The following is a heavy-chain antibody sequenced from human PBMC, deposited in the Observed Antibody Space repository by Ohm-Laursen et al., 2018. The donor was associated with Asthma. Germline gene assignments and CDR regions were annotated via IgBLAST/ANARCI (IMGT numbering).Heavy chain of an antibody. V-gene: IGHV3-74*01. CDR1: GFTFSSYA. CDR3: ARDSLIAVAGRKSKCDAFDI. Sequence: GSLRLSCAASGFTFSSYAMSWVRQAPGKGLVWVSRINSDGSSTSYADSVKGRFTISRDNAKNTLYLQMNSLRAEDTAVYYCARDSLIAVAGRKSKCDAFDIWGQGTMVTVSS. CDR2: INSDGSST. D-gene: IGHD6-19*01. J-gene: IGHJ3*02.